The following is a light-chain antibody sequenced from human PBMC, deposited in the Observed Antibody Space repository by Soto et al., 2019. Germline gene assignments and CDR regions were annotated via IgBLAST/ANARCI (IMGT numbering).Light chain of an antibody. CDR2: AAS. J-gene: IGKJ4*01. Sequence: AIRMTQSPSSFSASTGDRVTITCRASQGISSYLAWYQQKPGKAPKLLIYAASTLQSGVPSRFSGSGSGTDFTLTISCLQSEDFATYYCQQYYSYPPFFXGGTKVDIK. V-gene: IGKV1-8*01. CDR3: QQYYSYPPF. CDR1: QGISSY.